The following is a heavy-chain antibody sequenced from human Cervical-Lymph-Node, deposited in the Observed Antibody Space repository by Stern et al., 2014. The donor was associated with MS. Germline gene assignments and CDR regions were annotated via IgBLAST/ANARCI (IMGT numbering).Heavy chain of an antibody. Sequence: QVQLVQSGAEVKKPGASVKVSCKASGYTFTSYAMHWVRQAPGQRLEWMGWINAGNGNTKYSQKFQGRVTITRDTSASTAYMELSSLRSEDTAVYYCARAHRTYYDSSGYPYLDPWGQGTLVTVSS. CDR1: GYTFTSYA. CDR3: ARAHRTYYDSSGYPYLDP. CDR2: INAGNGNT. J-gene: IGHJ5*02. D-gene: IGHD3-22*01. V-gene: IGHV1-3*01.